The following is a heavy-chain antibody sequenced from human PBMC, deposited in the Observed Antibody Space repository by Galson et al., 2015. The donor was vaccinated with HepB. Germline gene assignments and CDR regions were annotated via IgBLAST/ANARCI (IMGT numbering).Heavy chain of an antibody. Sequence: SLRLSCAASGFTFSSYAMHWVRQAPGKGLEWVAVISYDGSNKYYADSVKGRFTISRDNSKNTLYLQMNSLRAEDTAVYYCARDQYFGQQLVFDYYYGMDVWGQGTTVTVSS. J-gene: IGHJ6*02. CDR1: GFTFSSYA. D-gene: IGHD6-13*01. V-gene: IGHV3-30*04. CDR3: ARDQYFGQQLVFDYYYGMDV. CDR2: ISYDGSNK.